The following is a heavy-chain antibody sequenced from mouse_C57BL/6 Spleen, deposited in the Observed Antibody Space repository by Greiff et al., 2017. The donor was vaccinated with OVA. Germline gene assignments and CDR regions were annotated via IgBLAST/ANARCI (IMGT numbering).Heavy chain of an antibody. CDR1: EYEFPSHD. CDR3: ARHGRKAYAMDY. CDR2: INSDGGST. V-gene: IGHV5-2*03. Sequence: EVKLVESGGGLVQPGESLKLSCESNEYEFPSHDMSWVRKTPEKRLELVAAINSDGGSTYYPDTMERRFIISRDNTNKTLYLQMRSLRSEDTALDYGARHGRKAYAMDYWGQGTSVTVSS. J-gene: IGHJ4*01.